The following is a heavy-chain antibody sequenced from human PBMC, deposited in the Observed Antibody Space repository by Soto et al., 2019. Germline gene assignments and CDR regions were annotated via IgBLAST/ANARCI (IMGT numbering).Heavy chain of an antibody. Sequence: EVQLLESGGGLVQPGGSLRLSCAGSGFTFINYAMNWVRQAPGKGLEWVSSISGGGDATFFADSVRGRVTISRDNSKNTVTLQMNSLGVDDTAVYYCARKILGSTSRPNYWYFELWGRGTLVTVSS. J-gene: IGHJ2*01. CDR2: ISGGGDAT. D-gene: IGHD2-2*01. CDR3: ARKILGSTSRPNYWYFEL. V-gene: IGHV3-23*01. CDR1: GFTFINYA.